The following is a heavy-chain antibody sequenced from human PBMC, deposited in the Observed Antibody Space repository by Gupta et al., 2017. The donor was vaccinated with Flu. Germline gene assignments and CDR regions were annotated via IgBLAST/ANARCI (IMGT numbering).Heavy chain of an antibody. CDR1: YTFTGYY. D-gene: IGHD2-2*01. Sequence: YTFTGYYVHWVRQAPGQGLEWMGWINPNTGGTNFAQKFQGRVTMTRDTSISTAYMELSRLRSDDSAVYYCARETRSEFDPWGQGTLVAVSS. V-gene: IGHV1-2*02. CDR3: ARETRSEFDP. J-gene: IGHJ5*02. CDR2: INPNTGGT.